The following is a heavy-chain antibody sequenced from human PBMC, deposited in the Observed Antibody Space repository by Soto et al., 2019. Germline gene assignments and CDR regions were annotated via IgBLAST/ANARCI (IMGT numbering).Heavy chain of an antibody. CDR3: ARGGYSSAGSNLLDLSGLDV. Sequence: QVQLVQSGAEAKKTGSSVTVSCKTSGGTFSSYAISWVRQAPGQGLEWMGGIVPLFRTTNYAQKFQGRVTITADTSTYTVYRELSGLRSGDTAVYYCARGGYSSAGSNLLDLSGLDVWGQGSTVTVSS. CDR1: GGTFSSYA. J-gene: IGHJ6*02. V-gene: IGHV1-69*06. D-gene: IGHD5-12*01. CDR2: IVPLFRTT.